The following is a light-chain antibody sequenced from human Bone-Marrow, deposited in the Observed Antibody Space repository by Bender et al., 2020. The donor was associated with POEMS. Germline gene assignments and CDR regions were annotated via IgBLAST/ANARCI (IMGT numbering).Light chain of an antibody. Sequence: QSVLTQPPSASGTPGQRVTISCSGSSSNIGTNPVNWYQQLPGTAPKLLIYINNQRPSGVPDRFSGSKSGTSASLASNGLQSEDEADYYCAAWEDSLNGWVFGGGTKLTVL. CDR2: INN. V-gene: IGLV1-44*01. CDR3: AAWEDSLNGWV. CDR1: SSNIGTNP. J-gene: IGLJ3*02.